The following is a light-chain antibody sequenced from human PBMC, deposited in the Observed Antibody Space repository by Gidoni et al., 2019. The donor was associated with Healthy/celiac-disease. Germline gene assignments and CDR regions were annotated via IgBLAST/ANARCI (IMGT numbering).Light chain of an antibody. CDR2: AAS. J-gene: IGKJ1*01. CDR3: QQSYSTPWT. CDR1: KSISSY. V-gene: IGKV1-39*01. Sequence: DIQMTQSPSSLSASVGDRVTITCRASKSISSYLNWYRQKPGKAPKLLIYAASSVQSGVPSRVSGSGSGTDFTLTISSLQPEDFATYYCQQSYSTPWTFGQGTKVEIK.